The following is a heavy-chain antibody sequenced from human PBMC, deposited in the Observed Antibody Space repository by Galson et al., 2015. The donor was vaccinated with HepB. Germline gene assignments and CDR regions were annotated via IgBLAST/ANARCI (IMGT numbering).Heavy chain of an antibody. J-gene: IGHJ4*02. Sequence: PALVKPTQTLTLTCTFSGFSLTTTGMCVSWIRQPPGKALEWLARIDWDDDKFYTTSLKTRLTTSKDTSKTQVVLRMTNMDPLDTATYFCARIAATVTSSGGLDSWGQGILITVSS. V-gene: IGHV2-70*17. CDR1: GFSLTTTGMC. CDR3: ARIAATVTSSGGLDS. D-gene: IGHD6-6*01. CDR2: IDWDDDK.